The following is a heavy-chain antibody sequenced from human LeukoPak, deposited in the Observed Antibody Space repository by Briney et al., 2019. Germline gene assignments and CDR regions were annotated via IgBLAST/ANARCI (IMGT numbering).Heavy chain of an antibody. D-gene: IGHD3-3*01. CDR1: GGSFSGYY. Sequence: PETLSLTCAVYGGSFSGYYWSWIRQPPGKGLEWIGEINHSGSTNYNPSLKSRVTISVDTSKNQFSLKLSSVTAADTAVYYCAGGGDFWSGYYFYWGQGTLVTVSS. J-gene: IGHJ4*02. CDR2: INHSGST. CDR3: AGGGDFWSGYYFY. V-gene: IGHV4-34*01.